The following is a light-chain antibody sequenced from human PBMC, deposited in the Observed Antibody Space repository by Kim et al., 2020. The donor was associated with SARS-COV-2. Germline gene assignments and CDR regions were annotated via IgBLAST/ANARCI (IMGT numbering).Light chain of an antibody. CDR3: RSYTGISIPYV. CDR2: EVS. Sequence: QSALTQPPSVSGSPGQSVTISCTGTSSDVGNYNRVSWYQQPPGTAPKLIIFEVSNRPSGVPDRFSGSKSGNTASLTISGLQAEDEAEYYCRSYTGISIPYVFGSGTKVTVL. CDR1: SSDVGNYNR. J-gene: IGLJ1*01. V-gene: IGLV2-18*02.